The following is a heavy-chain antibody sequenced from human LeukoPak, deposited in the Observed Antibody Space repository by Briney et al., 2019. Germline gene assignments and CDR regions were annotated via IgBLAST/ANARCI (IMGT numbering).Heavy chain of an antibody. J-gene: IGHJ5*02. CDR1: GYTFTSYG. D-gene: IGHD3-3*01. CDR2: ISAYNGNT. V-gene: IGHV1-18*01. Sequence: ASVKVSCKASGYTFTSYGISWVRQAPGQGLEWMGWISAYNGNTNYAQKLQGRVTMTTDTSTSTAYMELRSLRSDDTAVYYCARVMGITIFGVVIYNWFDPWGQGTLVTVSS. CDR3: ARVMGITIFGVVIYNWFDP.